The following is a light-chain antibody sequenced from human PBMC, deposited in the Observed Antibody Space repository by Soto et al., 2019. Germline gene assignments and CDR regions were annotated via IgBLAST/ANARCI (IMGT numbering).Light chain of an antibody. V-gene: IGLV2-23*01. CDR1: SSDVGSYNL. J-gene: IGLJ1*01. CDR2: EGS. Sequence: QSALTQPASVSGSHGQSITISCTGTSSDVGSYNLVSWYQQHTGKAPKLMIYEGSKRPSGVSNRFSGSKSGNTASLTISGLQAEDEADYYCCSYAGSSTYVFGTGTKLTVL. CDR3: CSYAGSSTYV.